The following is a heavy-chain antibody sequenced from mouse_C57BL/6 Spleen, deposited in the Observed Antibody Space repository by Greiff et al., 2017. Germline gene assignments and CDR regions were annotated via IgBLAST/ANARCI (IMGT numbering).Heavy chain of an antibody. Sequence: EVQLVESGGDLVKPGGSLKLSCAASGFTFRSYGMSWVRQTPDKRLEWVATISSGGSYTYYPDSVKGRFTISRDNAKNTLYLQMSSLKSEDTAMYYCARQDTTVVGYFDVWGTGTTVTVSS. V-gene: IGHV5-6*01. D-gene: IGHD1-1*01. CDR1: GFTFRSYG. CDR2: ISSGGSYT. CDR3: ARQDTTVVGYFDV. J-gene: IGHJ1*03.